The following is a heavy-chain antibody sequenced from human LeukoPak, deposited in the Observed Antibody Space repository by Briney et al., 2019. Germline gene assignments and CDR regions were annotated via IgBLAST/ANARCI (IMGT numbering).Heavy chain of an antibody. J-gene: IGHJ2*01. CDR1: GGSISSYY. V-gene: IGHV4-4*07. CDR3: ARGKGVYDFWSGSLHFDL. CDR2: IYTSGST. Sequence: SETLSLTCTVSGGSISSYYWCWSRQPPGKGQEWIGRIYTSGSTNYNPYHKSRVTMSVDTSKNQFSLKLSSVPAADTAVYYCARGKGVYDFWSGSLHFDLWGRGTLVTVSS. D-gene: IGHD3-3*01.